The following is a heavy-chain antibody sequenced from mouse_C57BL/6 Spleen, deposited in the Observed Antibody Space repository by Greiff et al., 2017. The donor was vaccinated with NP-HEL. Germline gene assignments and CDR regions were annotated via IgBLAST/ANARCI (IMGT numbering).Heavy chain of an antibody. J-gene: IGHJ1*03. CDR1: GYTFTNYW. CDR3: ARAYASCLWYFDV. CDR2: IYPGGGYT. V-gene: IGHV1-63*01. D-gene: IGHD1-1*01. Sequence: VQLQQSGAELVRPGTPVKMSCKASGYTFTNYWIGWAKQRPGHGLEWIGDIYPGGGYTNYNEKFKGKATLTGDQSSSTAYMQFSSLKSEESAIYYCARAYASCLWYFDVWGTGTTLTVSS.